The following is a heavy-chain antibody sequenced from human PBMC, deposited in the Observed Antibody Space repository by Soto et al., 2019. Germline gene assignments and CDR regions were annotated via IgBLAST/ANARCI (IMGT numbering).Heavy chain of an antibody. CDR3: SGAESPDTAYFSLY. J-gene: IGHJ4*02. Sequence: PGGSLRLSCAASGFTFSSYSMNWVRQAPGKGLEWVSSISSSSSYIYYADSVKGRFTISRDNAKNSLYLQMNSLRAEDSAVYYCSGAESPDTAYFSLYWGQGTPVTVSS. CDR1: GFTFSSYS. V-gene: IGHV3-21*03. CDR2: ISSSSSYI. D-gene: IGHD1-26*01.